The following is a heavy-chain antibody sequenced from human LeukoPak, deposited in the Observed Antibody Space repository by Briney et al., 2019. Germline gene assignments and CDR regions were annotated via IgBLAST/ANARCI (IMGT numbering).Heavy chain of an antibody. Sequence: GASVKVSCKASGYTFTSYGISWVRQAPGQGLEWMGWISAYNGNTNYAQKLQGRVTMTRDTSISTAYMELSRLRSDDTAVYYCARDRTRTGYSSGWYHDYWGQGTLVTVSS. CDR1: GYTFTSYG. CDR2: ISAYNGNT. CDR3: ARDRTRTGYSSGWYHDY. V-gene: IGHV1-18*01. D-gene: IGHD6-19*01. J-gene: IGHJ4*02.